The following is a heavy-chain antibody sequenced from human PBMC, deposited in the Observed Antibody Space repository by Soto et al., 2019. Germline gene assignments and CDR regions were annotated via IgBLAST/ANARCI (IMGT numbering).Heavy chain of an antibody. CDR2: ISYDGSNK. D-gene: IGHD4-17*01. V-gene: IGHV3-30-3*01. CDR1: GFTFSSYA. Sequence: QVQLVESGGGVVQPGRSLRLSCAASGFTFSSYAMHWVRQAPGKGLEWVAVISYDGSNKYYADSVKGRFTISRDNSKNTLYLQMNSLRAEDTAVYYCAREPDYGDYGDHYYGMDVW. CDR3: AREPDYGDYGDHYYGMDV. J-gene: IGHJ6*01.